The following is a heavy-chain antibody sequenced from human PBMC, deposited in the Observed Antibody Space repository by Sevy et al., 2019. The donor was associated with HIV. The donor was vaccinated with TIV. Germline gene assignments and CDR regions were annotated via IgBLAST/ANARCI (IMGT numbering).Heavy chain of an antibody. J-gene: IGHJ3*02. CDR1: GDTFSTYG. CDR3: AREGGVATTGDHDAFDI. D-gene: IGHD7-27*01. V-gene: IGHV1-69*13. Sequence: ASVKVSCKASGDTFSTYGLSWVRQAPGQGLEWMGGIIPIFGTPNYAQKFQGRVTITADESASTAYMEMSSLSSEDTVLYYCAREGGVATTGDHDAFDIWGHGTLVTVSS. CDR2: IIPIFGTP.